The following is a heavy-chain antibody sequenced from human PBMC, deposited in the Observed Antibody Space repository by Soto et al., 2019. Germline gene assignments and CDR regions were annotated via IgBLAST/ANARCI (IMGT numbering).Heavy chain of an antibody. Sequence: GSLRLSCAASGFTFSSYAMSWVRQAPGKGLEWVSAISGSGGSTYYADSVKGRFTISRDNSKNTLYLQMNSLRAEDTAVYYCAKDSTKRITIFGVVIHNWFDPWGQGTLVTVSS. CDR1: GFTFSSYA. V-gene: IGHV3-23*01. CDR2: ISGSGGST. CDR3: AKDSTKRITIFGVVIHNWFDP. J-gene: IGHJ5*02. D-gene: IGHD3-3*01.